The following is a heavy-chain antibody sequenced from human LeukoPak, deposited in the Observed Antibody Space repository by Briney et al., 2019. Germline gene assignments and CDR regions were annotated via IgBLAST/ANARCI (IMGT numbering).Heavy chain of an antibody. CDR1: GDSINGGASY. D-gene: IGHD3-22*01. Sequence: PSETLSLTCTVSGDSINGGASYWSWVRQAPGKGLAWIGYSYYSGSADYNPSLKSRVTISVDTSKNQFSLKLDSVTAADTAVYYCARWMYFDNNDVRAAHDAFDMWGQGTMVTVTS. V-gene: IGHV4-30-4*01. CDR2: SYYSGSA. CDR3: ARWMYFDNNDVRAAHDAFDM. J-gene: IGHJ3*02.